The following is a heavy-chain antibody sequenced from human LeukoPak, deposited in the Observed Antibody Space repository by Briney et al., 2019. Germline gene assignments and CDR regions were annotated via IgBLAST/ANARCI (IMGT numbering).Heavy chain of an antibody. CDR2: ISGSGDST. J-gene: IGHJ4*02. Sequence: GGSLRLSCAASGFTFSSYAMHWVRQAPGKGLEWVSGISGSGDSTYYADSVKGRFTISRDNSKNTLFLQMNGLRAEDTAVYYCATYRRGYHDSSESYYFDYWGQGTLVTVSS. V-gene: IGHV3-23*01. CDR3: ATYRRGYHDSSESYYFDY. D-gene: IGHD3-22*01. CDR1: GFTFSSYA.